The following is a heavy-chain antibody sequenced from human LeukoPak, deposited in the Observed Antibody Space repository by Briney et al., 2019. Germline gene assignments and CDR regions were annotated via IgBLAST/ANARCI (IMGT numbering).Heavy chain of an antibody. CDR2: ISYDGSNK. Sequence: GGSLRLSCAASGFTFSSYAMHWVRQAPGKGLEWVAVISYDGSNKYYADSVKGRFTISRDNSKNTLYLQMNSLRAEDTAVYYCARDRTAYHNWNYGYGYWGQGTLVTVSS. D-gene: IGHD1-7*01. J-gene: IGHJ4*02. V-gene: IGHV3-30-3*01. CDR3: ARDRTAYHNWNYGYGY. CDR1: GFTFSSYA.